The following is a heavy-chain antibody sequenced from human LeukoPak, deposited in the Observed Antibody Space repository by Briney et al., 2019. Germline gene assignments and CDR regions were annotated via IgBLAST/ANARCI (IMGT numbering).Heavy chain of an antibody. Sequence: SETLSLTCSVSDGSINSYYWNWIRRPPGKGLEWIGYIYYNGNTNYSPSLKGRATMSVDTSKNLFSLKVSSVTAADTAVYYCARGRSNYYGMDVWGQGTTVTVSS. D-gene: IGHD1-26*01. CDR3: ARGRSNYYGMDV. V-gene: IGHV4-59*01. CDR1: DGSINSYY. CDR2: IYYNGNT. J-gene: IGHJ6*02.